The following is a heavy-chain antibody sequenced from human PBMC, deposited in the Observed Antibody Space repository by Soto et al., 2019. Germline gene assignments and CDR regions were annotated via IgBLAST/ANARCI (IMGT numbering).Heavy chain of an antibody. CDR3: ARRYSSSSRTMDV. CDR1: GFTFSNYY. J-gene: IGHJ6*02. Sequence: GGSLRLSCAASGFTFSNYYMNWVRQAPGKGLEWVSYISSGSTTIYYADSVQGRFSISRDNAKSSLYLQMNSLRDEDTAVHYCARRYSSSSRTMDVWGQGTTVTVS. D-gene: IGHD6-13*01. V-gene: IGHV3-48*02. CDR2: ISSGSTTI.